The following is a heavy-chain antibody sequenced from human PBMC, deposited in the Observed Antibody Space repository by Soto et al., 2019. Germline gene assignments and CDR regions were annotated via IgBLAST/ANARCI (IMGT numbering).Heavy chain of an antibody. D-gene: IGHD3-16*01. CDR3: AGGVRYDYIWGSYYFDY. CDR1: GGSISSGGYY. J-gene: IGHJ4*02. Sequence: QVQLQESGPGLVKPSQTLSLTCTVSGGSISSGGYYWSWIRQHPGKGLEWIGYIYYSGSTYYNPSIKSRVTISVDTYKNQFSLKLSSVTAADTAVYYCAGGVRYDYIWGSYYFDYWGQGTLVTVSS. V-gene: IGHV4-31*03. CDR2: IYYSGST.